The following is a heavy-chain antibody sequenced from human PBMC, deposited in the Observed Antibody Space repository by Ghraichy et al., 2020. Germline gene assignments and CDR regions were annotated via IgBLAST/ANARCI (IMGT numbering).Heavy chain of an antibody. CDR1: GFRFNRYW. D-gene: IGHD3-10*01. V-gene: IGHV3-74*01. Sequence: ESLNISCTASGFRFNRYWMHWVRQAPGKGLVWVSRIDSDGSDTNYADSVRDRFTISRDNAKNTLFLEMSSLRADDTAIYYCARYGTTGPVSNYYHGLDVWGQGTAVTVSS. CDR3: ARYGTTGPVSNYYHGLDV. J-gene: IGHJ6*02. CDR2: IDSDGSDT.